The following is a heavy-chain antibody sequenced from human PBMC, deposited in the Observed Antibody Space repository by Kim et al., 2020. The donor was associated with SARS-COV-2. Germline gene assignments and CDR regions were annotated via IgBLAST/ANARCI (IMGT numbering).Heavy chain of an antibody. J-gene: IGHJ6*02. CDR2: ISSSGNTI. D-gene: IGHD3-10*01. CDR1: GFTFSDNY. CDR3: ASPTLVRGGALYGMDV. Sequence: GGSLRLSCAASGFTFSDNYMSWIRQAPGKGLEWISYISSSGNTIYYADSVKGRFTISRDNAKNSLYLQMNSLRAEDTAVYFCASPTLVRGGALYGMDVWGQGTTVTVSS. V-gene: IGHV3-11*01.